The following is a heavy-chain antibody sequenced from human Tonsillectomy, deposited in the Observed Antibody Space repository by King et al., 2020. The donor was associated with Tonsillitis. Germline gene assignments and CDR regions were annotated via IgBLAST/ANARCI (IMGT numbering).Heavy chain of an antibody. CDR1: GVTFRSDW. CDR3: TRDRAFSCFDY. V-gene: IGHV3-7*04. CDR2: INPDGSQR. D-gene: IGHD1-1*01. J-gene: IGHJ4*02. Sequence: VQLVESGGDSVQPGGSLRLSCAASGVTFRSDWMDWVRQAPGKGLQWVASINPDGSQRYYVESVKGRFTISRDNAANSLFLHMTGLRTEDTAVYYCTRDRAFSCFDYWGQGTLVTVSS.